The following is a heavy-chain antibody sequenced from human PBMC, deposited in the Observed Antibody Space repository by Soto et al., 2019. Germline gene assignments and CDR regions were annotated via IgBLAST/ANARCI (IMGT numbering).Heavy chain of an antibody. CDR1: GYSFTSYW. Sequence: GESLKISCKGSGYSFTSYWISWVRQMPGKGLEWMGIIYPGDSDTRYSPSFQGQVTISADKSISTAYLQWSSLKASDTAMCYCARHVKQQLVGVPYYYYGMDVWGQGTTVTVSS. CDR2: IYPGDSDT. V-gene: IGHV5-51*01. J-gene: IGHJ6*02. CDR3: ARHVKQQLVGVPYYYYGMDV. D-gene: IGHD6-6*01.